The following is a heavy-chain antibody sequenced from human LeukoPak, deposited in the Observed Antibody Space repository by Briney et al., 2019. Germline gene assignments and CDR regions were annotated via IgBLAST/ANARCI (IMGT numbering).Heavy chain of an antibody. CDR1: GFTFSSYV. CDR2: ISISGGTT. CDR3: AKQEYSASWMAFEY. D-gene: IGHD2-2*01. J-gene: IGHJ4*02. Sequence: GGSLRLSCAASGFTFSSYVMTWVRQAPGKGLEWVSTISISGGTTKYADSVKGRFTISRDNFKNTLFLQMNSLTAEDTAVYYCAKQEYSASWMAFEYWGQGTLVTVSS. V-gene: IGHV3-23*01.